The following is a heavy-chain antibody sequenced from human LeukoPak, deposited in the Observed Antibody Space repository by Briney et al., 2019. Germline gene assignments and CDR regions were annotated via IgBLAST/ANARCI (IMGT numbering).Heavy chain of an antibody. J-gene: IGHJ4*02. CDR2: ISSSGSTI. CDR1: GFTFSDYY. Sequence: PGGSLRLSCAASGFTFSDYYMSWIRQAPGKGLEWVSYISSSGSTIYYADSVKGRLTISRDNAKNSLYLQMNSLRAEDTAVYYCARDRDSGSYFDYWGQGTLVTVSS. V-gene: IGHV3-11*01. D-gene: IGHD1-26*01. CDR3: ARDRDSGSYFDY.